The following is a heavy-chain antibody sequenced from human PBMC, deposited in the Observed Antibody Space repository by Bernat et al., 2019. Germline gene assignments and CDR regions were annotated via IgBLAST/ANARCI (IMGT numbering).Heavy chain of an antibody. J-gene: IGHJ4*02. Sequence: EVQLVESGGGLVQPGGSLRLSCAASGFTFSSYEMNWVRQAPGKGLEWVSYISSSGSTIHYADPVKGRFNMSRDNAKNSRDLQMNSLRAEDTAVYYCASVGSGRPDDYWGQGTLVTVSS. V-gene: IGHV3-48*03. CDR3: ASVGSGRPDDY. D-gene: IGHD6-19*01. CDR1: GFTFSSYE. CDR2: ISSSGSTI.